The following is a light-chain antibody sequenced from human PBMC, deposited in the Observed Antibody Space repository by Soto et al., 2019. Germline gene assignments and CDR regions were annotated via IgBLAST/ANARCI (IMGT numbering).Light chain of an antibody. Sequence: QSVLTQPASVSGSPGQSITLSCSGSSSDVGGYNAVSWYQQHPGKVPKLVIYGVSDRPSGISSRFSASKSGNTASLTISGLQAEDEADYYCSSYASGGSYVFGTGTKLTVL. J-gene: IGLJ1*01. CDR3: SSYASGGSYV. CDR1: SSDVGGYNA. V-gene: IGLV2-14*03. CDR2: GVS.